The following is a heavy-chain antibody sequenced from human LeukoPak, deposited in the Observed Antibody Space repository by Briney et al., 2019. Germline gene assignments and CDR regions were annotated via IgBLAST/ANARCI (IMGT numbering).Heavy chain of an antibody. CDR1: GFTVSSTY. V-gene: IGHV3-53*01. Sequence: GGSLRLSCAASGFTVSSTYMTWVRQAPGKGLEWVSVIYGGGGTYYGDSVKGRFTISRDNSKNTLDLQMNSLRAEDTAIYYCAKGPMIQCFDSWGQGTLVTVSS. D-gene: IGHD3-16*01. CDR3: AKGPMIQCFDS. J-gene: IGHJ4*02. CDR2: IYGGGGT.